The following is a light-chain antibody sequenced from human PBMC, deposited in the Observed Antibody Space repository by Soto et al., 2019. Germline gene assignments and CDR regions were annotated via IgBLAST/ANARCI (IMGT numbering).Light chain of an antibody. CDR1: QNVDSNY. CDR2: GAS. CDR3: QQYRSWPRT. Sequence: EIVLTQSPGTLSLSPGERATLSCRASQNVDSNYLAWYQQKPGQAPRLLIYGASTRATDMPGTFSGRGSGTEFTLTISSLPPEDFGVYYCQQYRSWPRTFGQGTKVDIK. V-gene: IGKV3-20*01. J-gene: IGKJ1*01.